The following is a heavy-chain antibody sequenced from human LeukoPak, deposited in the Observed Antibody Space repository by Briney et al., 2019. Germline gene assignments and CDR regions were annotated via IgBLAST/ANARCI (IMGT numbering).Heavy chain of an antibody. Sequence: PSQTLSLTCTVSGGSISSGGYYWSWIRQHPGKGLEWIGYIYYSGSTNYNPSLKSRVTISVDTSKNQFSLKLSSVTAADTAVYYCARAYGRWGTFDYWGQGTLVTVSS. D-gene: IGHD3-16*01. V-gene: IGHV4-61*08. CDR1: GGSISSGGYY. CDR3: ARAYGRWGTFDY. J-gene: IGHJ4*02. CDR2: IYYSGST.